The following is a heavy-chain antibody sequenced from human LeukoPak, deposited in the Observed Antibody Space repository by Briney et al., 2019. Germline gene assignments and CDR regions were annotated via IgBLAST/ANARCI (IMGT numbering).Heavy chain of an antibody. CDR3: AGPLYSGSYDAFDI. J-gene: IGHJ3*02. CDR1: GGSISSYY. V-gene: IGHV4-59*01. Sequence: PSETLSLTCTVSGGSISSYYWRWIRQPPGKGLEWIGYIYYSGSTNYNPSLKSRVTISVDTSKNQFSLKLSSVTAADTAVYYCAGPLYSGSYDAFDIWGQGTMVTVSS. D-gene: IGHD1-26*01. CDR2: IYYSGST.